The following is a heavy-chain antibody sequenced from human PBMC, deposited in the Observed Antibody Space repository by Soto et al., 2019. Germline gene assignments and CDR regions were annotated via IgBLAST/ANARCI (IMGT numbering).Heavy chain of an antibody. D-gene: IGHD3-3*01. CDR1: GGSISSYY. J-gene: IGHJ3*02. CDR2: IYYSGST. Sequence: SETLSLTCTVSGGSISSYYWSWIRQPPGKGLEWIGYIYYSGSTNYNPSLKSRVTISVDTSKNQFSLKLSSVTAADTAVYYCATRAADYDFWSGYRSDAFDIWGQGTMVTVSS. V-gene: IGHV4-59*08. CDR3: ATRAADYDFWSGYRSDAFDI.